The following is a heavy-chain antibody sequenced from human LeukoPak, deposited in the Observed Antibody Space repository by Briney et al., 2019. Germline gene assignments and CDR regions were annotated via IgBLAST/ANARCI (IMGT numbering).Heavy chain of an antibody. CDR2: INPNSGGT. J-gene: IGHJ4*02. CDR1: GYTFTGYY. D-gene: IGHD3-3*01. V-gene: IGHV1-2*02. Sequence: GASVKVSCKASGYTFTGYYMHWVRQAPGQGLEWMGWINPNSGGTNYAQKFQGRVTMTRDTSISTAYMELSRLRSDDTAVYYCARDLRLFGANSPLDYWGQGALVTVSS. CDR3: ARDLRLFGANSPLDY.